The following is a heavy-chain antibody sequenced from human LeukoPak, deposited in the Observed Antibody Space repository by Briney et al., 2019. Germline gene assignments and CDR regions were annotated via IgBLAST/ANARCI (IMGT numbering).Heavy chain of an antibody. CDR1: GGSFSGYY. J-gene: IGHJ5*02. CDR2: INHSGST. CDR3: ARRADSSSYQP. D-gene: IGHD6-6*01. V-gene: IGHV4-34*01. Sequence: SETLSLTCAVYGGSFSGYYWSWIRQPPGKGLEWIGEINHSGSTNYNPSLKSRVTISVDTSKNQVSLKLSSVTAADTAVYYCARRADSSSYQPWGQGTLVTVSS.